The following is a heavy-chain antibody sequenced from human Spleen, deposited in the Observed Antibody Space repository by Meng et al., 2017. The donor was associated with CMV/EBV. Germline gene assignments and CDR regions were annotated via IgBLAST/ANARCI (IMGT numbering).Heavy chain of an antibody. CDR2: IYSGGNT. CDR1: TVPVRSNY. D-gene: IGHD1-26*01. Sequence: VRLLGSGGALCRPWWPCGLSCPASTVPVRSNYMSWVRQAPGKGREWVSVIYSGGNTYYADSVKGRFTISRDNSKNTVYLQMNSLRAEDTAVYYCARGSGWELLTWFDPWGQGTLVTVSS. CDR3: ARGSGWELLTWFDP. V-gene: IGHV3-53*01. J-gene: IGHJ5*02.